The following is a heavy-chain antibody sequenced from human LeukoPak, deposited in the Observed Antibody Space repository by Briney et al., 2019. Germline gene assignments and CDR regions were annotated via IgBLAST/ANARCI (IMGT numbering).Heavy chain of an antibody. CDR2: MNPNSGNT. V-gene: IGHV1-8*01. Sequence: ASVKVSCKASGYTFTSYDINWVRQATGQGLEWMGWMNPNSGNTGYAQKFQGRVTMTRNTSISTAYMELSSLRSEDTAVYYCARGNYDSSGYGYYYYMDVWGKGTTVTVSS. CDR3: ARGNYDSSGYGYYYYMDV. J-gene: IGHJ6*03. D-gene: IGHD3-22*01. CDR1: GYTFTSYD.